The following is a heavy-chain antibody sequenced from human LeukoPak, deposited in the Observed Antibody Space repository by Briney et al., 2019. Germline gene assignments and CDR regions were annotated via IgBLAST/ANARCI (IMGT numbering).Heavy chain of an antibody. V-gene: IGHV3-21*01. Sequence: SGGSLRLSCAASGFTFSSYSMNWVRQAPGKGLEWVSSISSSSSYIYYADSVKGRFTISRDNAKNSLYLQMNSLRAEDTAVYYCARDRVLSRNWFDPWGQGTLDTVSS. CDR2: ISSSSSYI. J-gene: IGHJ5*02. CDR1: GFTFSSYS. D-gene: IGHD2-8*01. CDR3: ARDRVLSRNWFDP.